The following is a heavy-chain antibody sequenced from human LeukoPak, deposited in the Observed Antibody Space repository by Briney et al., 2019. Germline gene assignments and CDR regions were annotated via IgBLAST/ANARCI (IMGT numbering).Heavy chain of an antibody. J-gene: IGHJ4*02. V-gene: IGHV3-30*18. D-gene: IGHD3-10*01. CDR1: GFTFSSYG. CDR2: ISYDGSNK. Sequence: GGSPRLSCAASGFTFSSYGMHWVRQAPGKGLEWVAVISYDGSNKYYADSVKGRFTISRDNSKNTLYLQMNSLRAEDTAVYYCAKDGNYGSGSYFFDYWGQGTLVTVSS. CDR3: AKDGNYGSGSYFFDY.